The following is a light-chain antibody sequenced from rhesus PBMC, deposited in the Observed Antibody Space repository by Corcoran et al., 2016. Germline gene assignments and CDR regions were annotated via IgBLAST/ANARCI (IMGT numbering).Light chain of an antibody. CDR3: QHGYGTPYS. CDR2: TAP. CDR1: ENVNNY. J-gene: IGKJ2*01. Sequence: DIQMTQSPSSLSASVGDRVTITCRASENVNNYLNCYQQKPGKAPKLLIYTAPTVQSGVPSRFSGSGAGAYYTFTISSVQPEDVATYYCQHGYGTPYSFGQGTKVEIK. V-gene: IGKV1-74*01.